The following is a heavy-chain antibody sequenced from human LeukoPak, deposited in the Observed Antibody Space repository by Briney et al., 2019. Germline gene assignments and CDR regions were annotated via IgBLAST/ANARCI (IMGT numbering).Heavy chain of an antibody. V-gene: IGHV3-7*01. CDR2: INEDGSAK. D-gene: IGHD5-24*01. CDR1: RFTFSSSW. Sequence: PGGSLRLSCAASRFTFSSSWMSWVRQAPGKGLEWVANINEDGSAKYYVDSVKGRFTISRDNAKRSLDLQVNSLRAEDTAVYYCTRSRRDGNDYWGQGTLVTVSS. CDR3: TRSRRDGNDY. J-gene: IGHJ4*02.